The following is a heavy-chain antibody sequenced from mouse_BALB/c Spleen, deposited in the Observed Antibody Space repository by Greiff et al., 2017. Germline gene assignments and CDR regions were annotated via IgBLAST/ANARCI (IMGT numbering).Heavy chain of an antibody. CDR2: IWGDGST. V-gene: IGHV2-6-7*01. J-gene: IGHJ4*01. CDR3: AREGITTPGAMDY. CDR1: GFSLTGYG. D-gene: IGHD2-4*01. Sequence: VKLVESGPGLVAPSQSLSITCTVSGFSLTGYGVNWVRQPPGKGLEWLGMIWGDGSTDYNSALKSRLSISKDNSKSQVFLKMNSLQTDDTARYYGAREGITTPGAMDYWGQGTTVTVSS.